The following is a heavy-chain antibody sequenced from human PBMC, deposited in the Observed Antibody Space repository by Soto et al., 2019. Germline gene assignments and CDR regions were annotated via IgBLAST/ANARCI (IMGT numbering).Heavy chain of an antibody. V-gene: IGHV1-69*13. D-gene: IGHD4-4*01. Sequence: ASVKVSCKASGCTFSSYAISWVRQAPGQGHKWMGGIIPIFGTANYAQKFQGRVTITADESTSTAYMELSSLRSEDTAVYYCASGVQQLTWYWGQGTLVTVSS. J-gene: IGHJ4*02. CDR3: ASGVQQLTWY. CDR2: IIPIFGTA. CDR1: GCTFSSYA.